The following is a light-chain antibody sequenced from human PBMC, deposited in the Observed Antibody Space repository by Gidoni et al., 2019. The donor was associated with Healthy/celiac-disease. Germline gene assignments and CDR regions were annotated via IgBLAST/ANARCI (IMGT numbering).Light chain of an antibody. CDR3: MQAIQTPRS. J-gene: IGKJ2*03. Sequence: DIVMPQSPLSLPVTPGEPASISCRSSQSLLHSNGYNYLDWYLQKPGQSPQLLISLGSNRSSGVPDRFSGSGSGTDFTLKISRVEAEDVGVYYCMQAIQTPRSFGQGTKLEIK. V-gene: IGKV2-28*01. CDR2: LGS. CDR1: QSLLHSNGYNY.